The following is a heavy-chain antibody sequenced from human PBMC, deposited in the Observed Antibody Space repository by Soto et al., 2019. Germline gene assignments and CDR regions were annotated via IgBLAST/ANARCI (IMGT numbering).Heavy chain of an antibody. Sequence: SETLSLTCTVSGGSISSYYWSWIRQPPGKGLEWIGYIYYSGSTNYNPSLKSRVTISVDTSKNQFSLKLSSVTAADTAVYYCARVVRGVIPLGYYYYYMDVWGKGTTVTVSS. J-gene: IGHJ6*03. D-gene: IGHD3-10*01. CDR2: IYYSGST. CDR3: ARVVRGVIPLGYYYYYMDV. V-gene: IGHV4-59*01. CDR1: GGSISSYY.